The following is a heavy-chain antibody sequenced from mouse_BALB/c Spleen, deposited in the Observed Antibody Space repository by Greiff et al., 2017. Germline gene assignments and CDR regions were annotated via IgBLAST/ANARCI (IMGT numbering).Heavy chain of an antibody. Sequence: VQLQQPGAELARPGASVKMSCKASGYTFTSYTMHWVKQRPGQGLEWIGYINPSSGYTNYNQKFKDKATLTADKSSSTAYMQLSSLTSEDSAVYYCARFSHYAMDYWGQGTSVTVSS. CDR1: GYTFTSYT. J-gene: IGHJ4*01. CDR3: ARFSHYAMDY. CDR2: INPSSGYT. D-gene: IGHD6-1*01. V-gene: IGHV1-4*01.